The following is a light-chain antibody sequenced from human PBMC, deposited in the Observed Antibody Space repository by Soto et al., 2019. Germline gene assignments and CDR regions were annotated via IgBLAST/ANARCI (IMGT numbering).Light chain of an antibody. J-gene: IGKJ1*01. CDR3: QQDNNWPPWT. CDR2: GAS. Sequence: EIVMTQSPATLSVSPGERATLSCRASQSVSSNLAWYQQKPGQAPRLLIYGASTRATGIPATFSGSGSGTEFTLNISSLQSEDFAVYYCQQDNNWPPWTVGQGNKVEIK. V-gene: IGKV3-15*01. CDR1: QSVSSN.